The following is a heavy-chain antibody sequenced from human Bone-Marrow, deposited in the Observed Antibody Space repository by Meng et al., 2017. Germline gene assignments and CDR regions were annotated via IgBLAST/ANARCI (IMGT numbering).Heavy chain of an antibody. V-gene: IGHV4-39*07. J-gene: IGHJ4*02. D-gene: IGHD3-10*01. CDR2: IYYSGST. CDR3: ARDDRGRDY. Sequence: HLLLQESGPGLVKPSETLSLTCTVSGGSISSSSYYWGWIRQPPGKGLEWIGSIYYSGSTYYNPSLKSRVTIPVDTSKNQFSLKLSSVTAADTAVYYCARDDRGRDYWGQGTLVTVSS. CDR1: GGSISSSSYY.